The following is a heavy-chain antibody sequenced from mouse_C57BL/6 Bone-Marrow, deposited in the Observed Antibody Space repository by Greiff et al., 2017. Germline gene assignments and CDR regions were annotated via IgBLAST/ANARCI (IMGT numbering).Heavy chain of an antibody. CDR2: IRRNSGST. CDR1: GYTFTSDW. CDR3: ARANWAHFDY. Sequence: QVQLQQPGADLVKPGASVKLSCTASGYTFTSDWMHWVKRRPGQGIEWFGMIRRNSGSTNYNENLKSKTTLTVDKYSRTAYMQLSSLTSEDSAVYYCARANWAHFDYWGKGTTLTVSS. J-gene: IGHJ2*01. V-gene: IGHV1-64*01. D-gene: IGHD4-1*02.